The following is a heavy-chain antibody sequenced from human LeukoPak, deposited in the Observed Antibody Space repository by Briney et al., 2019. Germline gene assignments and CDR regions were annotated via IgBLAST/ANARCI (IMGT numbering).Heavy chain of an antibody. Sequence: GGSLRLSCAASGFTFSSYEMNWVRQAPGKGLEWVSYISSSGSTIYYADSVKGRFTISRDNAKNSLYLQMNSLRAEDTAVYYCARVYDILTGFDYWGQGTLVTVSS. V-gene: IGHV3-48*03. CDR1: GFTFSSYE. J-gene: IGHJ4*02. CDR2: ISSSGSTI. CDR3: ARVYDILTGFDY. D-gene: IGHD3-9*01.